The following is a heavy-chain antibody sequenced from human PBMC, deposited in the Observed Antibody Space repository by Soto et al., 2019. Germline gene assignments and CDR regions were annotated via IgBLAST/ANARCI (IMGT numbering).Heavy chain of an antibody. Sequence: EGKLLQSGGDLVQPGGSLRLSCAGSGLTLRSYAMTWIRQTPETGLEWVSTISGRSAVPSYADSVNGRFTVSRANSKNTLYLQMNSLRPDDTAIYYCAKGGPFPVGFDPWGQGTLVTVS. CDR2: ISGRSAVP. CDR1: GLTLRSYA. CDR3: AKGGPFPVGFDP. D-gene: IGHD1-26*01. J-gene: IGHJ5*02. V-gene: IGHV3-23*01.